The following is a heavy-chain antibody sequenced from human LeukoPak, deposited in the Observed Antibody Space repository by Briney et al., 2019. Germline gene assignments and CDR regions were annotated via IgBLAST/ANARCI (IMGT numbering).Heavy chain of an antibody. CDR1: GFTFSSYG. CDR3: AKDRRTDFDY. V-gene: IGHV3-30*18. CDR2: ISYDGSNK. J-gene: IGHJ4*02. Sequence: GGSLRLSCAASGFTFSSYGMHCVRQAPGKGLEWVAVISYDGSNKYYADSVKGRFTISRDNSKNTLYLQMNSLRAEDTAVYYCAKDRRTDFDYWGQGTLVTVSS. D-gene: IGHD1-14*01.